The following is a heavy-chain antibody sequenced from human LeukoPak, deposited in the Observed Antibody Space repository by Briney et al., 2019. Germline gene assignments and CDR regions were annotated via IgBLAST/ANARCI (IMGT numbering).Heavy chain of an antibody. D-gene: IGHD5-18*01. CDR1: GGSISSSAYY. J-gene: IGHJ4*02. CDR3: ARHTALGSPLHY. CDR2: IYYTGST. V-gene: IGHV4-39*01. Sequence: SETLSLTCTVSGGSISSSAYYWGWIRQPPGKGLEWIGSIYYTGSTYYNPSLKTRVTISVDTSKNQFSLKLSSVTAADTAVYYCARHTALGSPLHYWGQGTPVTVSS.